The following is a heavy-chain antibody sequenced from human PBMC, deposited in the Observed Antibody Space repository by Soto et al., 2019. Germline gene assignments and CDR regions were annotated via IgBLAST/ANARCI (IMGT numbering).Heavy chain of an antibody. J-gene: IGHJ5*02. CDR3: ARVWKRGSDRSSWWFDP. Sequence: QVQLQASGPGLVKPSETLSLTCTGSGGSIRNNYWSWIRQPPERGLEWIAYMYYSGSTNYNPSLKSRVTTSVDTSKHQLSLRLSSVTAAATAVYYFARVWKRGSDRSSWWFDPWGKGSLVTVSS. CDR1: GGSIRNNY. CDR2: MYYSGST. V-gene: IGHV4-59*01. D-gene: IGHD6-6*01.